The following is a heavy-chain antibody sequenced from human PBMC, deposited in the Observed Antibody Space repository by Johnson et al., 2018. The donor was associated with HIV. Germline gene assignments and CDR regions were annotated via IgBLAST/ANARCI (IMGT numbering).Heavy chain of an antibody. CDR1: GFTFSNYA. Sequence: QVQLVESGGGVVQPGRSLRLSCAASGFTFSNYAMHWVRQAPGKGLEWVAVTSYDGNNKYYVDSVKGRFTISSDNSKNTLYLQMNSLRAEDTAVYYCATPSGEEMATIRAFDIWGQGTMVTVSS. D-gene: IGHD5-24*01. CDR2: TSYDGNNK. CDR3: ATPSGEEMATIRAFDI. V-gene: IGHV3-30*04. J-gene: IGHJ3*02.